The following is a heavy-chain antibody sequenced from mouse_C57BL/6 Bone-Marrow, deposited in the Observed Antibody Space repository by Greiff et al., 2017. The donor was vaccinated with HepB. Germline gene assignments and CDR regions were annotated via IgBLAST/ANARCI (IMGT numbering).Heavy chain of an antibody. CDR1: GFSLSTFGMG. V-gene: IGHV8-8*01. CDR2: IWWDDDK. J-gene: IGHJ3*01. Sequence: QVTLKECGPGILQPSQTLSLTCSFSGFSLSTFGMGVGWIRPPSRKGLEWLAHIWWDDDKYYNPALESRLTTTKDTSNNQVFLKIANVATADTATYYCAGRALYDYDAWFAYWGQGTLVTVSA. D-gene: IGHD2-4*01. CDR3: AGRALYDYDAWFAY.